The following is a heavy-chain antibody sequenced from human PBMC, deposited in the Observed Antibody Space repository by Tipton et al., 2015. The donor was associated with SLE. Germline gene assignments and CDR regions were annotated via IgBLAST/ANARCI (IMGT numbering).Heavy chain of an antibody. D-gene: IGHD3-16*02. V-gene: IGHV4-34*01. Sequence: TLSLTCAVYGGSFSGYYWSWIRQPPGKGLEWIGEINHSGSTNYNPSLKSRVTISVDTSKNQFSLKLSSVTAADTAVYYCARGAGLSVDYWGQGTLVTVSS. CDR1: GGSFSGYY. J-gene: IGHJ4*02. CDR3: ARGAGLSVDY. CDR2: INHSGST.